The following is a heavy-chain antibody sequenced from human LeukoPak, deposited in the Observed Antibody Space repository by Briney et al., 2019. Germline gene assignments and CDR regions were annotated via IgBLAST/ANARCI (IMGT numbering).Heavy chain of an antibody. CDR2: IYSGGST. V-gene: IGHV3-53*01. J-gene: IGHJ3*02. Sequence: PGGSLRLSCAASGFTVSSNYMSWVRQAPGKGLEWVSVIYSGGSTYYADSVKGRFTISRDNSKNTLYLQMNSLRAEDTAVYYCASHGDTRGPHDAFDIWGQGTMVTVSS. CDR3: ASHGDTRGPHDAFDI. CDR1: GFTVSSNY. D-gene: IGHD3-10*01.